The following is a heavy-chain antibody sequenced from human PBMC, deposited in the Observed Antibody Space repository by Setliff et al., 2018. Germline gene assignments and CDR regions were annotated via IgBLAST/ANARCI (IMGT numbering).Heavy chain of an antibody. V-gene: IGHV3-33*01. CDR1: GFNFKDYG. Sequence: PGGSLRLSCTASGFNFKDYGMFWVRQAPGKGPEWVAIIWYDGSNENYADSVKGRFTISRDNPKNTLYLQLDSLRAEDTAVYFCARVISGIWDFDYWGQGTLVTV. D-gene: IGHD1-20*01. CDR3: ARVISGIWDFDY. J-gene: IGHJ4*02. CDR2: IWYDGSNE.